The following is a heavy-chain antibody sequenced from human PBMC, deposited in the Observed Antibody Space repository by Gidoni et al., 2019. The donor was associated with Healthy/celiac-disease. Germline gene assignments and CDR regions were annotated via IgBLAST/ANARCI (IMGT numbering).Heavy chain of an antibody. CDR3: ARGRGITMIVVVPPDY. J-gene: IGHJ4*02. V-gene: IGHV1-2*02. CDR2: INPNSGGA. CDR1: GYTFTGYY. D-gene: IGHD3-22*01. Sequence: QVQLVQSGAEVKKPGASVKVSCKASGYTFTGYYMHWVRQAPGQGLEWMGWINPNSGGANYAQKFQGRVTMTRDTSISTAYMELSRLRSDDTAVYYCARGRGITMIVVVPPDYWGQGTLVTVSS.